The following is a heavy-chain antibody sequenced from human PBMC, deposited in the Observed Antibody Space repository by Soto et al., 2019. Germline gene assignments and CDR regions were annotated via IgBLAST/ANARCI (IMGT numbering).Heavy chain of an antibody. D-gene: IGHD3-22*01. V-gene: IGHV4-39*01. CDR1: GGSISGYY. CDR3: ARRLGSTGYFTNREAWYFDL. CDR2: IYYSGCT. J-gene: IGHJ2*01. Sequence: QVQLQESGPGLVKPSETLSLTCTVSGGSISGYYWGWIRQPPGKGLGWIGSIYYSGCTNYNPSLRSRVTISVDTSTNQFSRKLSSVTAADTAVYSCARRLGSTGYFTNREAWYFDLWGRGTLVTVSS.